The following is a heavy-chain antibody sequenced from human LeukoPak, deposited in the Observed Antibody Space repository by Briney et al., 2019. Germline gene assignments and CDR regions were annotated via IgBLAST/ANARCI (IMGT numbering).Heavy chain of an antibody. CDR1: GGSISSGDYY. V-gene: IGHV4-30-4*01. D-gene: IGHD2-2*01. CDR3: ARGSPSQPLTFDP. J-gene: IGHJ5*02. CDR2: IYYSGST. Sequence: SQTLSLTCTVSGGSISSGDYYWSWIRQPPGKGLEWIGYIYYSGSTNYNPSLKSRVTISVDTSKSQFSLKLSSVTAADTALYYCARGSPSQPLTFDPWGQGTLVTVSS.